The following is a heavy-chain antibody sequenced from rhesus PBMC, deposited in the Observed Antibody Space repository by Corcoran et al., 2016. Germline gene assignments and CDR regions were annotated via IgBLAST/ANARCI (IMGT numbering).Heavy chain of an antibody. Sequence: VQLQESGPGLVKPSENLSLTCDVSGYSISSGYGWSWIRQPPGKGLEWIGFMGGRSGSTNNNHSRKSRVSISKETSKNQFSLKLSSVTAEDTALYYCARDWGGTWSTVDYWGQGVLVTVSS. V-gene: IGHV4-127*01. J-gene: IGHJ4*01. CDR1: GYSISSGYG. CDR2: MGGRSGST. CDR3: ARDWGGTWSTVDY. D-gene: IGHD6-25*01.